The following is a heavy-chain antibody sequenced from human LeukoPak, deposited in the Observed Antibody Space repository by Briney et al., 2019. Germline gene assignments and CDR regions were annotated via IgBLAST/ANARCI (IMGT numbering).Heavy chain of an antibody. V-gene: IGHV4-38-2*01. D-gene: IGHD4-17*01. CDR1: GYSISSGYY. CDR2: IYHSGGT. J-gene: IGHJ4*02. CDR3: VSRPSNYGDYAYDY. Sequence: SETLSLTCAVSGYSISSGYYWGWIRQPPGKGLEWIGSIYHSGGTYYNPSLKTRVTISVDTSKNQFPLKLSSVTAADTAVYYCVSRPSNYGDYAYDYWGQGTLVTVSS.